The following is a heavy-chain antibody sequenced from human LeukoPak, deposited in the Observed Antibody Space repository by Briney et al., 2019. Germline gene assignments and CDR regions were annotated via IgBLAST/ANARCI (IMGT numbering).Heavy chain of an antibody. CDR3: AGNQPTTNHYYYGMGV. CDR1: GYTFTGYY. D-gene: IGHD1-1*01. V-gene: IGHV1-2*02. CDR2: INPNSGGT. Sequence: ASVKVSCKASGYTFTGYYMHWVRQAPGQGLEWMGWINPNSGGTNYAQKFQGRVTMTRDTSISTAYMELSRLRSDDTAVYYCAGNQPTTNHYYYGMGVWGQGTTVTVSS. J-gene: IGHJ6*02.